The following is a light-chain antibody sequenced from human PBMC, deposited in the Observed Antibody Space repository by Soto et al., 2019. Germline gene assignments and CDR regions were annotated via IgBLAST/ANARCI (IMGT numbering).Light chain of an antibody. V-gene: IGKV3-20*01. J-gene: IGKJ1*01. CDR1: QSVSSSY. Sequence: EIVLTQSPGTLSLSPGERATLSCRASQSVSSSYLAWYQQKPGQASRLLISGASSRATGIPDRFSGSGSGTDFTLTISRLAPEDFAVYYCQQYGSSPPTFGQGTKVEIK. CDR2: GAS. CDR3: QQYGSSPPT.